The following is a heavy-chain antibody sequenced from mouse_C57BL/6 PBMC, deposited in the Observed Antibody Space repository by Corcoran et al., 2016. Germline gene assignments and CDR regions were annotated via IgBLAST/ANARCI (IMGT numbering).Heavy chain of an antibody. CDR1: GYTFTDYN. D-gene: IGHD1-1*01. CDR3: ARSVITTVVGDWYFDV. Sequence: EVQLQQSGPELVKPGASVKIPCKASGYTFTDYNMDWVKQSHGKSLEWIGDINPNNGGTIYNQKFKGKATLTVDKSSSTAYMELRSLTSEDTAVYYCARSVITTVVGDWYFDVWGTGTTVTVSS. J-gene: IGHJ1*03. CDR2: INPNNGGT. V-gene: IGHV1-18*01.